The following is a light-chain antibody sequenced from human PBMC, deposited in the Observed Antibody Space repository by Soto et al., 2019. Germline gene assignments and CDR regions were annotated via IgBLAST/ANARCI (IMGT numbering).Light chain of an antibody. J-gene: IGKJ3*01. CDR1: QNVYSNF. V-gene: IGKV3-20*01. CDR2: GAS. Sequence: ETVLTQSPGTLSLSPGDRATLSCRASQNVYSNFVGWYQQRPGQAPRLLIYGASTRATDIPDRFSGSGSGTDFTLTISRLEPDDCAVYFCHQYGNSPLTFGPGTKVDF. CDR3: HQYGNSPLT.